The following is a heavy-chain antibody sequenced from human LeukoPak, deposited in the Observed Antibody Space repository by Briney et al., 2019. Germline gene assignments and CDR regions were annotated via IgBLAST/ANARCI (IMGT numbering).Heavy chain of an antibody. J-gene: IGHJ6*03. CDR3: ARDSVVRGAIIIADYYYYMDV. CDR1: GDTFTSYY. D-gene: IGHD3-10*01. CDR2: INPSGGSA. V-gene: IGHV1-46*01. Sequence: ASVKVSCKASGDTFTSYYTHWVRQAPGQGLEWMGIINPSGGSASYAQKFQGRVTMTRDTSASTVYMELSSLRSEDTAVYYCARDSVVRGAIIIADYYYYMDVWGKGTTVTISS.